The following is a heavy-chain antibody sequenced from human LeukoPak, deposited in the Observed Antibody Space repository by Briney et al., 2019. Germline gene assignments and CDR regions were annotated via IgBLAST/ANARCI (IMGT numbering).Heavy chain of an antibody. J-gene: IGHJ6*03. D-gene: IGHD4-23*01. CDR2: MNPNSGNT. CDR1: GYTFTGYY. CDR3: ARASTVVTPQWGYYMDV. V-gene: IGHV1-8*03. Sequence: GASVKVSCKASGYTFTGYYMHWVRQAPGQGLEWMGWMNPNSGNTGYAQKFQGRVTITRNTSISTAYMELSSLRSEDTAVYYCARASTVVTPQWGYYMDVWGKGTTVTVSS.